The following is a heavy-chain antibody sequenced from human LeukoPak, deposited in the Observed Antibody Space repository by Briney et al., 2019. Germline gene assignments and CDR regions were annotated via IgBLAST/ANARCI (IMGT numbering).Heavy chain of an antibody. V-gene: IGHV1-69*05. J-gene: IGHJ4*02. D-gene: IGHD3-22*01. CDR3: ARANFKGLTYYYDSSGYPD. Sequence: GSSVKVSCKASGGTFSSYAISWVRQAPGQGLEWMGRIIPIFGTANYAQKFQGRVTITTDESTSTAYMELSSLRSEDTAVYYCARANFKGLTYYYDSSGYPDWGQGTLVTVSS. CDR2: IIPIFGTA. CDR1: GGTFSSYA.